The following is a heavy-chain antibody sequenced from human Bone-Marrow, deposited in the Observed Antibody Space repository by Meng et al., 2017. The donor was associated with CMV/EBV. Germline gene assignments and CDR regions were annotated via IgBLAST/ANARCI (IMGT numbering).Heavy chain of an antibody. J-gene: IGHJ5*02. CDR2: INHSGST. CDR1: GGSFSGYY. D-gene: IGHD1-1*01. V-gene: IGHV4-34*01. CDR3: ARDFPGRAGTTPFALGLDP. Sequence: SETLSLTCAVYGGSFSGYYWNWIRQPPGKGLEWIGEINHSGSTNYNPSLKSRVTISVDTSKNQFSLKPSSVTAADTAVYYCARDFPGRAGTTPFALGLDPWGQGTLVTVSS.